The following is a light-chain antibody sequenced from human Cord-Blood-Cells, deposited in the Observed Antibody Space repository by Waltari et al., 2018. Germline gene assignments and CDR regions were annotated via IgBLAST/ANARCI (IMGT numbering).Light chain of an antibody. V-gene: IGKV4-1*01. J-gene: IGKJ3*01. CDR3: QQYYSTPFT. CDR2: WAS. Sequence: DIVMTQSPDPLAVSLGERATTPCTSSQSVLYSSNNKNYLAWYQQKPGQPPKLLIYWASTRESGVPDRFSGSGSGTDFTLTISSLQAEDVAVYYCQQYYSTPFTFGPGTKVDIK. CDR1: QSVLYSSNNKNY.